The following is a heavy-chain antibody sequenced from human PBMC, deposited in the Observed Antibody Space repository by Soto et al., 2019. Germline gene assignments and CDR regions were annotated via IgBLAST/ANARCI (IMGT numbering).Heavy chain of an antibody. CDR3: ARATSPAAIFDY. CDR2: IIPIYGTA. CDR1: GGTFGSYG. D-gene: IGHD2-2*01. V-gene: IGHV1-69*06. J-gene: IGHJ4*02. Sequence: AVNVSCEASGGTFGSYGIIWVRQAPGQGLEWMGGIIPIYGTANYAQKFQGRVTITADKSTSTAYMELSSLRSEDTAVYYCARATSPAAIFDYWGQGTLVTVSS.